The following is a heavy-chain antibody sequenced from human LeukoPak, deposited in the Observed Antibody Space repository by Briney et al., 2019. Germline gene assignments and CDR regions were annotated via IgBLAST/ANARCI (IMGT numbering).Heavy chain of an antibody. CDR1: GGSISSYY. Sequence: SETLSLTCTVSGGSISSYYWSWIRQPPGEGLEWIGYIYYSGSTNYNPSLKSRVTISVDTSKNQFSLKLSSVTAADTAVYYCARLRRSSGGYFDYWGQGTLVTVSS. CDR3: ARLRRSSGGYFDY. CDR2: IYYSGST. V-gene: IGHV4-59*08. J-gene: IGHJ4*02. D-gene: IGHD6-19*01.